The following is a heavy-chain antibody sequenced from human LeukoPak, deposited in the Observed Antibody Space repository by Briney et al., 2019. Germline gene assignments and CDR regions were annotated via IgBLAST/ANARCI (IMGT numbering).Heavy chain of an antibody. V-gene: IGHV3-21*01. D-gene: IGHD4-17*01. CDR2: ISSSSSYI. CDR3: AREADYGRTFAFDP. Sequence: PGGSLRLSCAASGFTFSSYSMNWVRQAPGKGLEWVSSISSSSSYIYYADSVKGRFTISRDNAKNSLYLQMNNLRAEDTAVYYCAREADYGRTFAFDPWGQGTLVTVSS. J-gene: IGHJ5*02. CDR1: GFTFSSYS.